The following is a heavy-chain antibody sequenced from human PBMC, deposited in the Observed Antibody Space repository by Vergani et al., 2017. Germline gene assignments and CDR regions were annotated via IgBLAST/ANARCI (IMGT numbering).Heavy chain of an antibody. CDR1: GAPIRSSNYY. CDR2: IYYSGST. V-gene: IGHV4-39*01. CDR3: ARHSXVGWLVKLGWIDP. Sequence: QLQLQESGPGLVKPSATLSLTCSVSGAPIRSSNYYWGWIRQPPGKGLEWIASIYYSGSTYYSPSLKSRVTISVDTSKNQFSLKLSSVTAADTAVYFCARHSXVGWLVKLGWIDPWGQGILVTVSS. D-gene: IGHD6-19*01. J-gene: IGHJ5*02.